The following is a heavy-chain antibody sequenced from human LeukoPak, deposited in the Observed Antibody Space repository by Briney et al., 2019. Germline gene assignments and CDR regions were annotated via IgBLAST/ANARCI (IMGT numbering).Heavy chain of an antibody. CDR1: GFTFSSYG. Sequence: PGGSLRLSCAASGFTFSSYGMSWVRQAPGKRLEWVSAISGSGGSTYYADSVKGRFTISRDNSKNTLYLQMNSLRAEDTAVYYCARDLEGIAAAGTGFDYWGQGTLVTVSS. D-gene: IGHD6-13*01. V-gene: IGHV3-23*01. CDR2: ISGSGGST. CDR3: ARDLEGIAAAGTGFDY. J-gene: IGHJ4*02.